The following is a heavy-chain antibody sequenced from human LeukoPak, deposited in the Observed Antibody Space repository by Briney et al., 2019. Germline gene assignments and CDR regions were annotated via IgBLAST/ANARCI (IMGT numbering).Heavy chain of an antibody. CDR2: IIPILGIA. D-gene: IGHD2-21*02. CDR1: GGTFSSYA. J-gene: IGHJ4*02. CDR3: ASAVVTAIILFDY. Sequence: ASVKVSCKASGGTFSSYAISWVRQAPGQGLEWMGRIIPILGIANYAQKFQGRVTITADKSTSTAYMELSSLRSEDTAVYYCASAVVTAIILFDYWGQGTLVTVSS. V-gene: IGHV1-69*04.